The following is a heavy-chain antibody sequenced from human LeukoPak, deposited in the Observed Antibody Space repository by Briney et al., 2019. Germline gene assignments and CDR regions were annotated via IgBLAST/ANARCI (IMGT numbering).Heavy chain of an antibody. J-gene: IGHJ4*02. D-gene: IGHD4-17*01. V-gene: IGHV3-74*01. CDR3: ARASSAYGEYFDY. CDR1: GFTFSSYW. CDR2: INTDGSST. Sequence: GGSLRLSCAASGFTFSSYWMHWVRQAPGKGLVWVSRINTDGSSTSYGDSGKGRFTISRDNAKNTLYLQMNSLRAEDTAVYYCARASSAYGEYFDYWGQGTLVTVSS.